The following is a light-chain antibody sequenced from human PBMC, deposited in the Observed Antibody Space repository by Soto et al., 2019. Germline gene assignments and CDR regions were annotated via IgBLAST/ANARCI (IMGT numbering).Light chain of an antibody. J-gene: IGKJ5*01. CDR2: TAS. CDR3: QQYYNYIT. Sequence: DIQMTQSPSTLSTSIGDTVTITCRASQNIDDWLAWYQQKPGRAPKLLIYTASSLQSGVPSRFSGSGSGTEFTLTISSLQPDDFATYYCQQYYNYITFVQGTRLDIK. CDR1: QNIDDW. V-gene: IGKV1-5*03.